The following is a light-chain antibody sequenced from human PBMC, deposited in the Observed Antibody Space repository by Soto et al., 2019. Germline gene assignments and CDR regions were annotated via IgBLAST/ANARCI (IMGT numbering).Light chain of an antibody. J-gene: IGKJ5*01. Sequence: DVFMTQSPLSLPVTLGQAASISCRSSHSLVYMDGNTYLNWLQQRPGQSPRRLIYKVSTRDSGVPDRFSGSRSGTDFTLKISRVEAEDVGIYYCMQGTHWPLTFGQGTRLEIQ. CDR3: MQGTHWPLT. CDR1: HSLVYMDGNTY. V-gene: IGKV2-30*01. CDR2: KVS.